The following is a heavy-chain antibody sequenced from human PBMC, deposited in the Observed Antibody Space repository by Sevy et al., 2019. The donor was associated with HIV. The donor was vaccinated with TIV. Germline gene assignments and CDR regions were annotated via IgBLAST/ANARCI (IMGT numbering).Heavy chain of an antibody. D-gene: IGHD2-2*01. CDR1: DGSFSGYY. J-gene: IGHJ5*02. CDR2: INESGIT. Sequence: SETLSLTCAVHDGSFSGYYWNWIRQLPGKGLEWIGEINESGITYYNPSLKSRVTISVDTSKKQFSLKLNSVTAIDSAVYFCARSPPVVVVPGAPSWFDPWGQGTLVTVSS. V-gene: IGHV4-34*01. CDR3: ARSPPVVVVPGAPSWFDP.